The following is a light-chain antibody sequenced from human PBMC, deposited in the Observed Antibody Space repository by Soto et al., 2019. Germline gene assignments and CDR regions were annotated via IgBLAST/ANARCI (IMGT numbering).Light chain of an antibody. CDR2: DAS. CDR1: KSVSSH. Sequence: EIVLTQSPATLSMSPGERATLSCRASKSVSSHLAWYQQKPGQAPRLLIYDASNRATGIPARFSGSGSGTDFTLTISSLEPDDLAVYYCQQRGDWPFTFGPGTKVDIK. CDR3: QQRGDWPFT. V-gene: IGKV3-11*01. J-gene: IGKJ3*01.